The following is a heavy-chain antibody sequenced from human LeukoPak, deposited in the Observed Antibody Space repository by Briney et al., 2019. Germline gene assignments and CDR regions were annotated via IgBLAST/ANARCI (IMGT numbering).Heavy chain of an antibody. J-gene: IGHJ5*02. Sequence: SETLSLTCAVYGGSFSGYYWSWIRQPPGKGLEWIGEINHSGSTNYNPSLESRVTISVDTSKNQFSLKLSSVTAADTAVYYCARGRSVWDYVWGSYRQIQNWFDPWGQGTLVTVSS. CDR1: GGSFSGYY. V-gene: IGHV4-34*01. D-gene: IGHD3-16*02. CDR2: INHSGST. CDR3: ARGRSVWDYVWGSYRQIQNWFDP.